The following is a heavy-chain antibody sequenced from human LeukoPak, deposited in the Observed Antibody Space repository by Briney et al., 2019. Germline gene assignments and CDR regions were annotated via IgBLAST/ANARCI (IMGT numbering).Heavy chain of an antibody. D-gene: IGHD1-26*01. J-gene: IGHJ3*02. Sequence: GGSLRLSCAASGFTSTSNTMNWVRQAPGKGLEWVSSISSSSSYIYYADSVKGRFTISRDNVKNSLFLQMNSLRVEDTAVYYCARWLVGALKPGAFDIWGQGTMVTVSS. CDR1: GFTSTSNT. CDR3: ARWLVGALKPGAFDI. CDR2: ISSSSSYI. V-gene: IGHV3-21*06.